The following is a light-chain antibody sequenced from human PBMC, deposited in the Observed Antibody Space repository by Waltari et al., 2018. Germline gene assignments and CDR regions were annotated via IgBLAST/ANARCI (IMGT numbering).Light chain of an antibody. CDR2: RNN. CDR1: SSNIARNY. V-gene: IGLV1-47*01. J-gene: IGLJ3*02. Sequence: QSVLTQPPSASGTPGQRVTISCSGSSSNIARNYVYWYQQLPGTAPKLLIYRNNQRPAGVPDRFSGSKSGTSASLAISGLRSEDEADYYCAAWDDSLDWVFGGGTKLTVL. CDR3: AAWDDSLDWV.